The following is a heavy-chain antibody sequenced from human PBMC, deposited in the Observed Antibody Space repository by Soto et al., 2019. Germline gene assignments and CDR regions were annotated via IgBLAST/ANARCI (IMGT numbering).Heavy chain of an antibody. V-gene: IGHV1-2*02. D-gene: IGHD3-3*01. CDR2: INPNSGGT. CDR1: GYTFTGYY. J-gene: IGHJ6*01. CDR3: AREMATIFGYYYGMDV. Sequence: GSVKVCFNSSGYTFTGYYIHLVRQAPGQGREWMGWINPNSGGTNYAQKFQGRVTMTRDTSISTAYMELSRLRSDDTAVYYCAREMATIFGYYYGMDVWGHGTPVTVSS.